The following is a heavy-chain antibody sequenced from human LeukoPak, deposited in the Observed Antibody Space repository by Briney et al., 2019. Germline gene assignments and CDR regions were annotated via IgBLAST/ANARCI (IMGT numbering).Heavy chain of an antibody. J-gene: IGHJ4*02. CDR3: VHSKPSVWTFDYHNSGYYYFDY. D-gene: IGHD3-22*01. CDR2: IYXDXXK. Sequence: SGPTLVKPTQTLTLTCSFSGFXXXTSGVAVGXXXXXPXXXXEWLALIYXDXXKDYSPXLKSRLTITKDTSKNQVVLTMTNMDPVDTATYFXVHSKPSVWTFDYHNSGYYYFDYWGQGSLVTVSS. CDR1: GFXXXTSGVA. V-gene: IGHV2-5*02.